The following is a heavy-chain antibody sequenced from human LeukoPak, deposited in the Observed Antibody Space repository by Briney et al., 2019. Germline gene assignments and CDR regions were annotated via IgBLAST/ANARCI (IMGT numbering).Heavy chain of an antibody. J-gene: IGHJ4*02. CDR2: IKQDGSEK. CDR1: GFTFSSYW. V-gene: IGHV3-7*03. CDR3: VRGPHIAATSY. Sequence: GGSLRLSCAASGFTFSSYWMSWVRQAPGKGLEWVANIKQDGSEKQYVDSVKGRFAISRDNAKKSLYLQINTLRAEDTAVYYCVRGPHIAATSYWGQGTLVTVSS. D-gene: IGHD6-25*01.